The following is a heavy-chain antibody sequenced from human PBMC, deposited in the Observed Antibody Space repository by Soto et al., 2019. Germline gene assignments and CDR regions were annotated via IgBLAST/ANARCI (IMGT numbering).Heavy chain of an antibody. Sequence: QVHLVQSGAEVKKPGASVKVSCKASGYTFTSYGITWVRQAPGQGLEWMGWISAHNGNTDYAQKLQGRVSVARDASTRTANMELRGLRSDYAAVYYCARGRYGDYWGQGALVTVSS. CDR3: ARGRYGDY. J-gene: IGHJ4*02. V-gene: IGHV1-18*01. CDR1: GYTFTSYG. D-gene: IGHD1-1*01. CDR2: ISAHNGNT.